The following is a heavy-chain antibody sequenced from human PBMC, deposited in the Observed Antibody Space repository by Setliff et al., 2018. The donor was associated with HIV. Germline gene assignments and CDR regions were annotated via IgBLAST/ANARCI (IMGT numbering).Heavy chain of an antibody. CDR3: ASARIPTGGTSTSFDY. CDR1: GFTLSS. V-gene: IGHV3-30*02. Sequence: PGGSLRLSCAASGFTLSSMHWVRQAPGKGLEWVALIRYDGRSIQYADSVKGRFTISRDNSKNTLYLQVDSLRPEDTAVYYCASARIPTGGTSTSFDYWGQGTLVTVSS. D-gene: IGHD1-1*01. J-gene: IGHJ4*02. CDR2: IRYDGRSI.